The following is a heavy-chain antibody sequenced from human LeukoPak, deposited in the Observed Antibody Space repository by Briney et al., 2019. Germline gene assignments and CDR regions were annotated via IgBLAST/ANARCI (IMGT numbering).Heavy chain of an antibody. CDR3: ARERNYYGSGSPSPLFDY. Sequence: PSETLSLTCTVSGGSISSGGYYWSWIRQHPGKGPEWIGYIYYSGSTYYNPSLKSRVTISVDTSKNQFSLKLSSVTAADTAVYYCARERNYYGSGSPSPLFDYWGQGTLVTVSS. V-gene: IGHV4-31*03. J-gene: IGHJ4*02. CDR1: GGSISSGGYY. CDR2: IYYSGST. D-gene: IGHD3-10*01.